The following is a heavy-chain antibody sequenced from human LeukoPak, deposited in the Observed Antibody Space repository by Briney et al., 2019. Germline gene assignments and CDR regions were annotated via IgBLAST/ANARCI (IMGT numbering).Heavy chain of an antibody. CDR2: IYYSGST. D-gene: IGHD3-10*01. J-gene: IGHJ4*02. CDR1: GGSFSSSSYY. CDR3: ARMVRGVIDY. Sequence: SETLSLTCAVYGGSFSSSSYYWGWIRQPPGKGLEWIGSIYYSGSTYYNPSLKSRVTISVDTSKNQFSLKLSSVTAADTAVYYCARMVRGVIDYWGQGTLVTVSS. V-gene: IGHV4-39*07.